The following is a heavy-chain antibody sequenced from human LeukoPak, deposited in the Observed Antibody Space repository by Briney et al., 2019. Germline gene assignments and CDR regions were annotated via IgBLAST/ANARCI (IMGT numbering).Heavy chain of an antibody. CDR2: INPSGGST. D-gene: IGHD4-23*01. CDR1: GYTFTSYY. J-gene: IGHJ4*02. Sequence: ASVKVSCKASGYTFTSYYMHWVRQAPGQGLEWMGIINPSGGSTSYAQKFQGRVTMTRGTSTSTVYMELSSLRSEDTAVYYCARGSRDYGGNPNPFLIDYWGQGTLVTVSS. V-gene: IGHV1-46*01. CDR3: ARGSRDYGGNPNPFLIDY.